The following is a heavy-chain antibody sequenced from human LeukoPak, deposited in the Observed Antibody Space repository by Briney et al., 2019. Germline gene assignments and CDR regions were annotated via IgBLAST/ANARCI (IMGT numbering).Heavy chain of an antibody. CDR2: INRDGYST. CDR1: GFTFSTYW. CDR3: TFSSYGDHVAVDAFDM. Sequence: GGSLRLSCAASGFTFSTYWMHWVRQAPGRGLVWVSRINRDGYSTNYADSVKGRFTISRDNAKNTLYLQMNSLRAEDTAVYYCTFSSYGDHVAVDAFDMWGQGTMVTVSS. J-gene: IGHJ3*02. D-gene: IGHD4-17*01. V-gene: IGHV3-74*01.